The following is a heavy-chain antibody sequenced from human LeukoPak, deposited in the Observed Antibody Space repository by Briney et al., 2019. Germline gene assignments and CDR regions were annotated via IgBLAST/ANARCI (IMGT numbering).Heavy chain of an antibody. CDR1: GFTFSSYW. D-gene: IGHD3-3*01. V-gene: IGHV3-74*01. CDR3: ATQIDYDFWSGYYGY. CDR2: INSDGSST. Sequence: PGGSLRLSCAASGFTFSSYWMHWVRQAPGKGLVWVSRINSDGSSTSYADSVKGRFTISRDNAKNTLYLQMNSLRAEDTAVYYCATQIDYDFWSGYYGYWGQGTLVTVPS. J-gene: IGHJ4*02.